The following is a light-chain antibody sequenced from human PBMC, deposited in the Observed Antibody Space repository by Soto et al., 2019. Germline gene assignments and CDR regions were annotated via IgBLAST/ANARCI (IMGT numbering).Light chain of an antibody. V-gene: IGLV1-44*01. CDR2: SNN. CDR3: AALDDSLMGVV. CDR1: SSNIGSNT. J-gene: IGLJ2*01. Sequence: QSVLTQSPSASGTPGQRVTISCSGSSSNIGSNTVNWYQQLPGTAPKLLIYSNNQRPSGVPDRFSGSKSGTSASLAISGLHSEDEADYYCAALDDSLMGVVFGGGTKLTVL.